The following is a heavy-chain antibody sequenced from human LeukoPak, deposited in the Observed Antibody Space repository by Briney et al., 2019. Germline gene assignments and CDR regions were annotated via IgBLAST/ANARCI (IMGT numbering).Heavy chain of an antibody. J-gene: IGHJ4*02. Sequence: GGSLRLSCAASGFTLSSYAMSWVRQAPGGGLEWVSVISGSGGRTYYADSVKGRFTISRDNSKNPLYLQMDSLRAEDTAVYYCAKGTLRGFTTPVLDYWGQGSLVTVSS. CDR3: AKGTLRGFTTPVLDY. CDR1: GFTLSSYA. CDR2: ISGSGGRT. V-gene: IGHV3-23*01. D-gene: IGHD2-15*01.